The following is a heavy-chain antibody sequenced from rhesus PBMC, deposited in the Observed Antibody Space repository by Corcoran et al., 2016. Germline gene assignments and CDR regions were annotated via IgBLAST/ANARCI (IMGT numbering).Heavy chain of an antibody. D-gene: IGHD2-15*01. V-gene: IGHV3-184*01. Sequence: EVQLVESGGGLVQPGGSLRLSCAASGFTFSDYYMYWVRQAPGKGLEWVGFIRSKAYGGTADNSASVKGRFTISRDDSKSIAYLQMSSLKTEDTAVYYCTKDQYSFDYWGQGVLVTVSS. CDR2: IRSKAYGGTA. J-gene: IGHJ4*01. CDR3: TKDQYSFDY. CDR1: GFTFSDYY.